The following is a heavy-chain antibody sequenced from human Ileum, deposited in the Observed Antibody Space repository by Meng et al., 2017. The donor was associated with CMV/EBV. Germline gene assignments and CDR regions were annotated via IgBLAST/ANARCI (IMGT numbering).Heavy chain of an antibody. V-gene: IGHV3-21*01. D-gene: IGHD2-2*01. CDR3: AREVVPPRRMDV. Sequence: GESLKISCAASGFTFSSYSMNWVRQAPGKGLEWVASISTSSTYIYYAESLKGRFTISRDNAKNSLHLHISSLSAEDTAVYYCAREVVPPRRMDVWGQGTTVTVS. J-gene: IGHJ6*02. CDR2: ISTSSTYI. CDR1: GFTFSSYS.